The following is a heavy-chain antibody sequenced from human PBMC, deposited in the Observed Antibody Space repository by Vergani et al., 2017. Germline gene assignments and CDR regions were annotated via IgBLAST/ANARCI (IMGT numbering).Heavy chain of an antibody. D-gene: IGHD1-1*01. CDR1: GFTSSYYG. CDR2: MSYDGTQK. CDR3: ATKSCGTPGCQIGYFRE. J-gene: IGHJ1*01. Sequence: QVHLVESGGGVVQPGRSLRLSCVVSGFTSSYYGMHWVRQAPGKGLEWGAVMSYDGTQKYYADSVKGRFTISRDNSKSTLYLQMNSLRTEDTAVYYCATKSCGTPGCQIGYFREWGQGTLVTVSS. V-gene: IGHV3-30*03.